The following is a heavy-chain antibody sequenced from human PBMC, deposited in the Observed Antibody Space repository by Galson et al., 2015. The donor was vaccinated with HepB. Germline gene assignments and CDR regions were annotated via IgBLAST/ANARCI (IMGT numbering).Heavy chain of an antibody. V-gene: IGHV3-74*01. Sequence: SLRLSCAASGFTFSSYWMHWVRQAPGKGLVWVSRINSDGSSTSYADSVKGRFAISRDNAKNTLYLQMNSLKAEDTAVYYCARGDYYDSSGYYPHWGQGTLVTVSS. CDR1: GFTFSSYW. J-gene: IGHJ4*02. D-gene: IGHD3-22*01. CDR3: ARGDYYDSSGYYPH. CDR2: INSDGSST.